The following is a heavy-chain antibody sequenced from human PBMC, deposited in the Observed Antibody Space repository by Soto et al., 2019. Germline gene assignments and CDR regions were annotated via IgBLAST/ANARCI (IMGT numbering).Heavy chain of an antibody. CDR1: GLPSINPW. CDR2: IKSKTDGGTT. Sequence: EVQLVESGGGLVKPGGSFRLPCPASGLPSINPWRTWVRQAPGRGRGWVGRIKSKTDGGTTDYAAPVKGRFTISRDDSKNTLYLQMNSLKTEDTAVYYCTTDTAMNDDYDGMDVWGQGTTVTVSS. J-gene: IGHJ6*02. D-gene: IGHD5-18*01. V-gene: IGHV3-15*07. CDR3: TTDTAMNDDYDGMDV.